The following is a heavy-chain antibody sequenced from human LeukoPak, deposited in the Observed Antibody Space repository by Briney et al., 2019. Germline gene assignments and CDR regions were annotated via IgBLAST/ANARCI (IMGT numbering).Heavy chain of an antibody. D-gene: IGHD6-19*01. CDR1: GFIFSNYG. J-gene: IGHJ4*02. Sequence: GGSLRLSCAASGFIFSNYGMHWVRQAPGKGLEWVALIYYDGTNKYYADSVKGRFTISRDNSKNTLFLQMNSLRVEDTAVYYCARVRYSSGWYNFDYWGQGTLVTVSS. V-gene: IGHV3-33*01. CDR3: ARVRYSSGWYNFDY. CDR2: IYYDGTNK.